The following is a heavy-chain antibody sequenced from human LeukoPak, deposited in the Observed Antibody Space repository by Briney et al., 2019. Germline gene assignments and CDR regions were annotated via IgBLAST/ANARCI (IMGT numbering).Heavy chain of an antibody. Sequence: PGRSLRLSCAASGFTFDDYAMHWVRQAPGKGLEWVSGISWNSGSIGYADSVKGRFTISRDNAKNSLYLQMNSLRAEDTALYYCAKDIQDYYDSSXHGGAFDYWGQGTLVTVSS. CDR1: GFTFDDYA. D-gene: IGHD3-22*01. V-gene: IGHV3-9*01. CDR3: AKDIQDYYDSSXHGGAFDY. J-gene: IGHJ4*02. CDR2: ISWNSGSI.